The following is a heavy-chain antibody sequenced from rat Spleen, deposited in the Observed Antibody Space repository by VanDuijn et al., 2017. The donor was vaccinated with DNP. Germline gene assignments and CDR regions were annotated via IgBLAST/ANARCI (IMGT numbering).Heavy chain of an antibody. V-gene: IGHV5-22*01. J-gene: IGHJ2*01. CDR3: ARHVLPLRVWDY. CDR2: ISYDGGRN. Sequence: EVQVVESGGGLVQPGRSLKLSCAASGFTFRDYYMAWVRQVPTKGLEWVAYISYDGGRNYNGDSVKGRFTISRDNAKSTLYLQMNSLRSEDMATYYCARHVLPLRVWDYWGQGVMVTVSS. D-gene: IGHD1-4*01. CDR1: GFTFRDYY.